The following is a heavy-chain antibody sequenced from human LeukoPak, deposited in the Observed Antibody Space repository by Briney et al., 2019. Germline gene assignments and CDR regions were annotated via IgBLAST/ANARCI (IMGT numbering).Heavy chain of an antibody. J-gene: IGHJ4*02. CDR1: GGTFSSYT. V-gene: IGHV1-69*02. Sequence: ASVKVSCKASGGTFSSYTISWVRQAPGRGREWMGRIIPILGIANYAQKFQGRVTITADKSTSTAYMELSSLRSEDTAVYYCAVGGSSWYYFDYWGQGTLVTVSS. CDR2: IIPILGIA. CDR3: AVGGSSWYYFDY. D-gene: IGHD6-13*01.